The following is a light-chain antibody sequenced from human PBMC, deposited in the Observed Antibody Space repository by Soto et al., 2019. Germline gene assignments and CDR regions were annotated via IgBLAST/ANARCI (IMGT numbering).Light chain of an antibody. V-gene: IGKV1-5*03. Sequence: DIQMTQSPSTLSASVGDRVTITCRASQSLNNWLAWFQQKPGKAPKVLLYKVSNLEGGVTSRFSGSGSGTEFTRTISSLPADDFASYYCQQYNSNPWTFGQGPRVGIK. CDR2: KVS. CDR1: QSLNNW. J-gene: IGKJ1*01. CDR3: QQYNSNPWT.